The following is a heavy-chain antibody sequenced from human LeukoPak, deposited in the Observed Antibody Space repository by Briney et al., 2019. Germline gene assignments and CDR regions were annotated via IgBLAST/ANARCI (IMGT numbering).Heavy chain of an antibody. V-gene: IGHV4-61*01. CDR1: GGSISSSSYY. D-gene: IGHD3-22*01. Sequence: SVTLSLTCTVSGGSISSSSYYWSWIRQPPGKGLEWIGYIYYSGSTNYNPSLKSRVTISVDTSKNQFSLKLSSVTAADTAVYYCARVRPNYYDKTIPAFDIWGQGTMVTVSS. J-gene: IGHJ3*02. CDR2: IYYSGST. CDR3: ARVRPNYYDKTIPAFDI.